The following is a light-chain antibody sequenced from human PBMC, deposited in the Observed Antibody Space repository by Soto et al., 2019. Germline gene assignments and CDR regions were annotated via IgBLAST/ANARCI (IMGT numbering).Light chain of an antibody. CDR3: AAWDDSLSGYWV. CDR1: SSNIGSNY. Sequence: QSALTQPPSVSGTPGQRVTISCSGSSSNIGSNYVYWFQQVPGSAPKLLIYRSYQRPSGVPDRFSGSKSGTSASLAISGLRSEDEADYYCAAWDDSLSGYWVFGVGTKLTVL. V-gene: IGLV1-47*01. J-gene: IGLJ3*02. CDR2: RSY.